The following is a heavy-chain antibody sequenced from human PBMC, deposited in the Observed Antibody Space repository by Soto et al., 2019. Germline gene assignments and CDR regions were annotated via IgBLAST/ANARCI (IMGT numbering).Heavy chain of an antibody. Sequence: ASVKVSCKGSGGTFSSYAISWVLQAPGQGLEWMGGIIPIFGTANYAQKFQGRVTITADESTSTAYMELSSLRSEDTAVYYCARVPYYDFWSGPYDWFDPWGQGTLVTVSS. CDR1: GGTFSSYA. J-gene: IGHJ5*02. V-gene: IGHV1-69*13. D-gene: IGHD3-3*01. CDR2: IIPIFGTA. CDR3: ARVPYYDFWSGPYDWFDP.